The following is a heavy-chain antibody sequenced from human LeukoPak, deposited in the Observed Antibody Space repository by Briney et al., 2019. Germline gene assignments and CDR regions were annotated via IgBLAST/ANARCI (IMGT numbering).Heavy chain of an antibody. D-gene: IGHD1-7*01. CDR1: GFTFSSYG. V-gene: IGHV3-30*02. Sequence: GGSLRLSCAASGFTFSSYGMHWVRQAPGKGLEWVAFIRYDGSNKYYADSVKGRFTISRDNSKNTLYLQMNSLRAEDTAVYYCAREIDDNWNSGYWGQGTLVTVSS. CDR2: IRYDGSNK. CDR3: AREIDDNWNSGY. J-gene: IGHJ4*02.